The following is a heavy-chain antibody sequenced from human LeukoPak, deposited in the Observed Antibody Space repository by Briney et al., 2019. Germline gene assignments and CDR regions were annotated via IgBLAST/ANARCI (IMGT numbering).Heavy chain of an antibody. Sequence: GGSLRLSCAASGFTFSSDGMHWVRQAPGKGLEWVAVISNDGSKTYYADSVKGRFTISRDNSKNTLYLQMSSLRAEDTAVYYCARLYSSGGDWGQGTLVTVSS. J-gene: IGHJ4*02. CDR3: ARLYSSGGD. CDR1: GFTFSSDG. D-gene: IGHD6-19*01. V-gene: IGHV3-30*03. CDR2: ISNDGSKT.